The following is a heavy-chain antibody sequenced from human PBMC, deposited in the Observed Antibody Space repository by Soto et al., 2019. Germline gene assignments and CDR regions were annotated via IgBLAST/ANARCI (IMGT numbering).Heavy chain of an antibody. CDR3: AADSYTAMAS. D-gene: IGHD5-18*01. CDR1: GFTFNSSA. CDR2: IVVGSGNT. Sequence: SVKVSCKASGFTFNSSAVQWVRQARGQRLEWIGWIVVGSGNTNYAQKFQERVTITRDMSTSTTYMELSSLRSEVTAVYYCAADSYTAMASWGQGTLVTVSS. J-gene: IGHJ4*02. V-gene: IGHV1-58*01.